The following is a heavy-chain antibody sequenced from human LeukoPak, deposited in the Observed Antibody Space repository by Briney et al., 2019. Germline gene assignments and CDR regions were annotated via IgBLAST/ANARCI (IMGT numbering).Heavy chain of an antibody. D-gene: IGHD5-24*01. J-gene: IGHJ3*02. V-gene: IGHV3-9*01. CDR2: ISWNSGSI. CDR1: GFTFDDYA. Sequence: GGSLRLSCAASGFTFDDYAMHWVRQAPGKGLEWVSGISWNSGSIGYADSVKGRFTISRDNAKNSLYLQMNSLRAEGTALYYCAKAKEMATIFAGAFDIWGQGTMVTVSS. CDR3: AKAKEMATIFAGAFDI.